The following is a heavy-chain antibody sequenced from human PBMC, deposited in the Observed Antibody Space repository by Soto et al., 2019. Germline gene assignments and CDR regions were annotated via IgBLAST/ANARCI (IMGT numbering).Heavy chain of an antibody. CDR1: RGSVSSQTHF. D-gene: IGHD1-26*01. CDR3: VREDMSGTYYFDA. J-gene: IGHJ4*02. V-gene: IGHV4-61*01. CDR2: KYYSGIS. Sequence: QVHLQESGPGLLKPSETLSLTCTVTRGSVSSQTHFWTWIRQPPGKGLEWIGYKYYSGISNYNPSLQSRVTTSVDTSKNQFSLRLTSVTAADTAVYFCVREDMSGTYYFDAWGQGALVTVSS.